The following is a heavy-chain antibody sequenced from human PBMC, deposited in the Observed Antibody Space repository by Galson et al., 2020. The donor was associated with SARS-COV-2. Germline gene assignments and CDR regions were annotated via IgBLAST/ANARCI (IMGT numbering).Heavy chain of an antibody. V-gene: IGHV4-61*02. CDR1: GGSISSGSYY. Sequence: SETLSLTCTVSGGSISSGSYYWSWIRQPAGKGLEWIGRIYTSGSTNYNPSLKSRVTISVDTSKNQFSLKLSSVTAADTAVYYCARDLHGTYYDFWSDLSDYYYYYMDVWGKGTTVTVSS. CDR2: IYTSGST. D-gene: IGHD3-3*01. J-gene: IGHJ6*03. CDR3: ARDLHGTYYDFWSDLSDYYYYYMDV.